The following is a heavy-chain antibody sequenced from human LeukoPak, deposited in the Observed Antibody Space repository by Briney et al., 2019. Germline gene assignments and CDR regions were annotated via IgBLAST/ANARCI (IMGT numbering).Heavy chain of an antibody. CDR2: INHSGST. D-gene: IGHD3-9*01. Sequence: SETLCLTCAVYGGSFSGYYWSWIRQPPGKELEGIGEINHSGSTNYNPSLKSRVTISVDTSKNQFSLKLSSVTAADTAVYYCARGLFVLRYFDWLPHFDYWGQGTLVTVSS. CDR3: ARGLFVLRYFDWLPHFDY. CDR1: GGSFSGYY. J-gene: IGHJ4*02. V-gene: IGHV4-34*01.